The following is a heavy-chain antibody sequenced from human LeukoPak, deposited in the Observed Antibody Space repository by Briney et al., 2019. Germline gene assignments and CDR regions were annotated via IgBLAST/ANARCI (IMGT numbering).Heavy chain of an antibody. D-gene: IGHD6-19*01. V-gene: IGHV3-30-3*01. CDR3: ARVVSTGWYACGY. CDR1: GFSFSSYA. CDR2: ISYDGSNK. Sequence: GGSLRLSCAASGFSFSSYAMHWVRQAPGKGLEWVAVISYDGSNKYYADSVKGRFTISRDNSKNTLYLQMNSLRAEDTAVYYCARVVSTGWYACGYWGQGTLVTVSS. J-gene: IGHJ4*02.